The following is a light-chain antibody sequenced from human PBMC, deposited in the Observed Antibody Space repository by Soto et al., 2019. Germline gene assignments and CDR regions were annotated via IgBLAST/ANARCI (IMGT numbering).Light chain of an antibody. V-gene: IGKV1-5*03. J-gene: IGKJ2*03. CDR1: QSIGSS. Sequence: DIQMTQSPATLSASVGDRVTITCRASQSIGSSLAWYQQRPGKAPKLLIHNASSLESGVPSTFSGGGSGTEFSLTITRLQPDDFATYYCQQYHSYSYSFGQGTKLEIK. CDR2: NAS. CDR3: QQYHSYSYS.